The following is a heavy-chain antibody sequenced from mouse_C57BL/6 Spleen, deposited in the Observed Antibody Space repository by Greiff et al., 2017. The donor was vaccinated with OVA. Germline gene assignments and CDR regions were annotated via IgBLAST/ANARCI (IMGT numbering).Heavy chain of an antibody. CDR2: INPYNGGT. J-gene: IGHJ4*01. D-gene: IGHD2-1*01. CDR1: GYTFTDYY. V-gene: IGHV1-19*01. Sequence: EVQLQQSGPVLVKPGASVKMSCKASGYTFTDYYMHWVKQSHGKSLEWIGVINPYNGGTSYNQKFKGKATLTVDKSSSTAYMELNSLTSEDSAVYDCARRRYYGNVYYAMDYWGQGTSVTVSS. CDR3: ARRRYYGNVYYAMDY.